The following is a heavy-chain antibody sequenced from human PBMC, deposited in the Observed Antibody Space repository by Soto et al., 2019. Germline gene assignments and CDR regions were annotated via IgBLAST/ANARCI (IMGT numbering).Heavy chain of an antibody. J-gene: IGHJ4*02. CDR3: AREQYYYDSSGNGGTEFDF. Sequence: ASVKVSCKASGYTFNMHGISWVRQAPGQGLEWMGWISGYNGNTDYAQKLQGRVTLTTDTSTSTAYMELRSLRPDDTAVYYCAREQYYYDSSGNGGTEFDFWGQGTLVTVSS. CDR2: ISGYNGNT. D-gene: IGHD3-22*01. CDR1: GYTFNMHG. V-gene: IGHV1-18*01.